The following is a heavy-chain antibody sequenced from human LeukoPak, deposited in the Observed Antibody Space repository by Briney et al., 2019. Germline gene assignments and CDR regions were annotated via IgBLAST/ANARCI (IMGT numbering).Heavy chain of an antibody. CDR3: AKDGGYGSGSYSYYYYGLDV. J-gene: IGHJ6*02. Sequence: GGPLTLSCAPCGFTFSTYWMHWLPEVPGKGLDWVALISYDGSNKYYADYVKGRFTISRDNSKNTLYLQMNSLRAEDTAVYYCAKDGGYGSGSYSYYYYGLDVWGQGTTVTVSS. V-gene: IGHV3-30*18. D-gene: IGHD3-10*01. CDR2: ISYDGSNK. CDR1: GFTFSTYW.